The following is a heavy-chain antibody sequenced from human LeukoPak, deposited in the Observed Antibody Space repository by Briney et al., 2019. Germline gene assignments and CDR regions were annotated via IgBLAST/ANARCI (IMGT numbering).Heavy chain of an antibody. V-gene: IGHV3-23*01. CDR3: AKDPGYSYSTRGDY. D-gene: IGHD2-2*01. J-gene: IGHJ4*02. CDR2: IDATGDFT. CDR1: GLTFSSYA. Sequence: GGSLRLSCAASGLTFSSYAMSWVRQAPGTGLEWVSAIDATGDFTWYADSVKGRFTVSRDNSKNTLFLQMNSLRAEDTAVYYCAKDPGYSYSTRGDYWGQGTLVTVSS.